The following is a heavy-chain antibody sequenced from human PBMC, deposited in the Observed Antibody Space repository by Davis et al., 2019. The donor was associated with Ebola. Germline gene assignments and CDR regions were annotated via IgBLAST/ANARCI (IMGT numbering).Heavy chain of an antibody. V-gene: IGHV3-15*07. CDR2: IKSKTDGGTT. CDR3: TSSRDGYNYRDY. CDR1: GFTFSSYS. D-gene: IGHD5-24*01. Sequence: PGGSLRLSCAASGFTFSSYSMNWVRQAPGKGLEWVGRIKSKTDGGTTDYAAPVKGRFTISRDDSKNTAYLQMNSLKTEDTAVYYCTSSRDGYNYRDYWGQGTLVTVSS. J-gene: IGHJ4*02.